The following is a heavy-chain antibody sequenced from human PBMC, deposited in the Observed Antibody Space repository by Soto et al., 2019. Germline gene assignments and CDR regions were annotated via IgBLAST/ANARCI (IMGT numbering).Heavy chain of an antibody. Sequence: SETLSLTCTVSGGSISSYYWSWIRQPAGKGLEWIGRIYTSGSTNYNPSLKSRVTMSVDTSKNQFSLKLSSVTAADTAVYYCARDRSPSAAAGTRWFDPWGQGTLGTVS. V-gene: IGHV4-4*07. J-gene: IGHJ5*02. D-gene: IGHD6-13*01. CDR1: GGSISSYY. CDR3: ARDRSPSAAAGTRWFDP. CDR2: IYTSGST.